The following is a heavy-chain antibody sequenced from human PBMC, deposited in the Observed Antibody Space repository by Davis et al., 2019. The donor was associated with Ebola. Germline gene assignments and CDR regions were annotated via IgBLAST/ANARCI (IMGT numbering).Heavy chain of an antibody. V-gene: IGHV3-21*04. CDR3: ARGLDV. CDR2: ISSDSDYI. J-gene: IGHJ6*02. Sequence: GESLKISCAASGFTFSTYSMSWVRQAPGKGLEWVSSISSDSDYIYYADSAKGRFTISRDNAKNSLYLQMNSLRAEDTAVYYCARGLDVWGQGTTVTVSS. CDR1: GFTFSTYS.